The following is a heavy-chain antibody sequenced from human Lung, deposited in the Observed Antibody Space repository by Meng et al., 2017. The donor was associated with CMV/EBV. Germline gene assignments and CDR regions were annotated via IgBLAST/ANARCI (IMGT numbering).Heavy chain of an antibody. Sequence: ASVKVSCKASGYTLTNYYIHWVRQAPGQGLEWMGIINPSDNTTIYAQKFQGRVTMTRDTSTSTVYMELSSLRSDDTALYYCARDLGYSSSWYFQDYFYCWGQGTLVTVSS. J-gene: IGHJ4*02. CDR2: INPSDNTT. V-gene: IGHV1-46*01. CDR1: GYTLTNYY. CDR3: ARDLGYSSSWYFQDYFYC. D-gene: IGHD6-13*01.